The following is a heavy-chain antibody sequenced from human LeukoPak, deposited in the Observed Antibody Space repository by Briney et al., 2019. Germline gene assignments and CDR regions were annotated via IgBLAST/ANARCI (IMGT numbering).Heavy chain of an antibody. CDR1: GFTFTDYS. J-gene: IGHJ6*03. CDR3: AREGGDGDSYYYMDV. V-gene: IGHV3-21*01. CDR2: ISRVSTYI. Sequence: PGGSLRLSCSASGFTFTDYSTSWVRQAPGKGLEGVSIISRVSTYIYYADSVKGRFTVSRDNDKSSLYLQMTSLRAEDTAVYFCAREGGDGDSYYYMDVWGKGTTVTVSS. D-gene: IGHD2-21*02.